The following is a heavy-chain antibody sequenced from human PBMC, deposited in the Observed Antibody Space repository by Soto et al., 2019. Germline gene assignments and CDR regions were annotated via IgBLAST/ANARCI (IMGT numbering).Heavy chain of an antibody. V-gene: IGHV1-46*01. Sequence: QVQLVQSGAEVKKPGASVKVSCKASGYTFTSYYMHWVRQAPGQGLEWVGIINPSGGSTSYAQKFQGRVTMTRDTSTSTVYMELSSLRSEDTAVYYCAVLYDILTGYYPGFDYWGQGTLVTVSS. CDR2: INPSGGST. CDR3: AVLYDILTGYYPGFDY. D-gene: IGHD3-9*01. J-gene: IGHJ4*02. CDR1: GYTFTSYY.